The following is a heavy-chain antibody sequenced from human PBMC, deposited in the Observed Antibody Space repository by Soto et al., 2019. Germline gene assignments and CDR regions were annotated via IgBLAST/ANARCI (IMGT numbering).Heavy chain of an antibody. CDR2: IYYSGST. CDR3: ARVVRYYYDSSGQRAYYYYGMDV. D-gene: IGHD3-22*01. CDR1: GGSISSGDYY. J-gene: IGHJ6*02. V-gene: IGHV4-30-4*01. Sequence: SETLSLTCTVSGGSISSGDYYWSWVRQPPGKGLEWIGYIYYSGSTYYNPSLKSRITISVDTTKNQFSLKLSSVTAADTAVYYCARVVRYYYDSSGQRAYYYYGMDVWGQGTTVTVSS.